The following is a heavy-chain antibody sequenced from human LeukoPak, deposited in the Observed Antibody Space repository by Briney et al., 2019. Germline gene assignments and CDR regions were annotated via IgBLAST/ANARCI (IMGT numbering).Heavy chain of an antibody. CDR2: ISYDGSNK. CDR3: AREPLYFLDTTGSPFGY. Sequence: PGRSLRLSCAASGFTFSSYGMHWVRQAPGKGLEWVAVISYDGSNKYYADSVKGRFTISRDNSKNTLYLQMNSLRAEDTAVYYCAREPLYFLDTTGSPFGYWGQGTLVSVSS. D-gene: IGHD3-22*01. V-gene: IGHV3-30*03. CDR1: GFTFSSYG. J-gene: IGHJ4*02.